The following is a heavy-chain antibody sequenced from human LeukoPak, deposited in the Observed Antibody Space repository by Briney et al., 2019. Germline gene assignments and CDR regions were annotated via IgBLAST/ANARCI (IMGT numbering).Heavy chain of an antibody. CDR2: IYYSGST. CDR3: ARWDVRVITPYYYYYGMDV. Sequence: SETLSLTCTVSGGSISSYYWSWIRQPPGKGLEWIGYIYYSGSTNYNPSLKSRVTISVDASKNQFSLKLSSVTAADTAVYYCARWDVRVITPYYYYYGMDVWDQGTTVTVSS. J-gene: IGHJ6*02. V-gene: IGHV4-59*01. CDR1: GGSISSYY. D-gene: IGHD3-22*01.